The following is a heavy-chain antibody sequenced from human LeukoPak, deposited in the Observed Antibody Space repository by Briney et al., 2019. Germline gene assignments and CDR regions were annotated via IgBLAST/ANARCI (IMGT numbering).Heavy chain of an antibody. Sequence: SETLSLTCAVYSGSFGGYYWSWIRQPPGKGLEWIGEVNDSGITNCNPSLKSRVTISVDTAKNQFSLKLSSVTAADTAVYYCARDLVSGGLMVYAYNWFDPWGQGTLVTVSS. CDR3: ARDLVSGGLMVYAYNWFDP. D-gene: IGHD2-8*01. J-gene: IGHJ5*02. V-gene: IGHV4-34*01. CDR2: VNDSGIT. CDR1: SGSFGGYY.